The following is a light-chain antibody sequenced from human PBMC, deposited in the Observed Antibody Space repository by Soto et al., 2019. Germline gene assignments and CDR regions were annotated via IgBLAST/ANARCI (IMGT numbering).Light chain of an antibody. J-gene: IGKJ4*01. Sequence: DIQLTQSPSFLSASIGDRVTITCRASQGISSFLAWYQQTPGKAPKLLISAASTLQSGVPSRFSGSAFGTEFTLTISSLQPEDFATYYCQQVNSYPLTFGGGTKVEMK. CDR2: AAS. CDR1: QGISSF. CDR3: QQVNSYPLT. V-gene: IGKV1-9*01.